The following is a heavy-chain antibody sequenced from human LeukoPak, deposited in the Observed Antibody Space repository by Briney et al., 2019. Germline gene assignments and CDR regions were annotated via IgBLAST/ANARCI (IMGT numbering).Heavy chain of an antibody. CDR1: GGSISSSSYY. CDR3: ASLYCSSTSCYPDY. V-gene: IGHV4-39*07. D-gene: IGHD2-2*01. Sequence: SETLSLTCTVSGGSISSSSYYWGWIRQPPGKGLEWIGSIYYSGSTYYNPSLKSRVTISVDTSKNQFSLKLSSVTAADTAVYYCASLYCSSTSCYPDYWGQGTLVTVSS. CDR2: IYYSGST. J-gene: IGHJ4*02.